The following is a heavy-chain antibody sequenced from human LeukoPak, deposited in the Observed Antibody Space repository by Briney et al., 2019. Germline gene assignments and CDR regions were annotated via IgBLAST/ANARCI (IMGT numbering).Heavy chain of an antibody. D-gene: IGHD1-26*01. Sequence: ASVKVSCKASGGTFSSYAISWVRQAPGQGLEWMGGIIPIFGTANYAQKFQGRVTITADESTSTAYMELSSLRSEDTAVYYCARDRERYDAFDIWGQGTMVTVSS. J-gene: IGHJ3*02. CDR1: GGTFSSYA. V-gene: IGHV1-69*13. CDR2: IIPIFGTA. CDR3: ARDRERYDAFDI.